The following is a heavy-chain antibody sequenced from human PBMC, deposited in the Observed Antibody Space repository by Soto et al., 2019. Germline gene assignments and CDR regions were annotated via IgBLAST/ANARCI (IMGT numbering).Heavy chain of an antibody. CDR3: ASTPHYQLPSDYYYYYMDV. J-gene: IGHJ6*03. CDR2: IYYSGST. V-gene: IGHV4-39*01. D-gene: IGHD2-2*01. Sequence: SDTLSLTCTVSGGSISSSSYYWGWIRQHPGKGLEWIGSIYYSGSTYYNPFLKSRVTISVDTSKNQFSLKLSSVTAADTAVYYCASTPHYQLPSDYYYYYMDVWGKGTTVTVSS. CDR1: GGSISSSSYY.